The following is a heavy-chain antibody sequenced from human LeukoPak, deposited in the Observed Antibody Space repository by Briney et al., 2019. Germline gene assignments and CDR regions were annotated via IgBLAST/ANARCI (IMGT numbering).Heavy chain of an antibody. V-gene: IGHV3-23*01. J-gene: IGHJ4*02. CDR1: GFTFSNYG. CDR3: AKDGSGTYYYYFDY. D-gene: IGHD3-10*01. CDR2: ITGSGVT. Sequence: GGSLRLSCAASGFTFSNYGMNWVRQAPGKGLEWVSGITGSGVTYYADSVKGRFTISRDNSKNTLYLQMNSLRAEDTAVYYCAKDGSGTYYYYFDYWGQGTLVTVSS.